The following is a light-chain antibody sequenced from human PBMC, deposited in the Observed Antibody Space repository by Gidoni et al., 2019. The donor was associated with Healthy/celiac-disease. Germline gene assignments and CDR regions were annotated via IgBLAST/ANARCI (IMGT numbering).Light chain of an antibody. Sequence: IQLTHSPSPLSASIGDRVTITCQASQDISNYLHWYQQKPGKAPKLLIYDASNLETGVPSRFSGSGSGTDFTLTISSLQPEDIATYYCQQYNNPLLTFGGGTRVEIK. CDR2: DAS. CDR3: QQYNNPLLT. V-gene: IGKV1-33*01. J-gene: IGKJ4*01. CDR1: QDISNY.